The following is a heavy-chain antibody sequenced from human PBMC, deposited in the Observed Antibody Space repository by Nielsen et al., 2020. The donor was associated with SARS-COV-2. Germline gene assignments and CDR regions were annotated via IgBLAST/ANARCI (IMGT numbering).Heavy chain of an antibody. CDR1: GYTLTELS. CDR3: ATAPSITGTPVDYYYYGMDV. V-gene: IGHV1-24*01. D-gene: IGHD1-20*01. Sequence: ASVKVSCKVSGYTLTELSMHWVRQAPGKGLEWMGGFDPEDGETIYAQKFQGRVTMTEDTSTDTAYMELSSLRSEDTAVYYCATAPSITGTPVDYYYYGMDVWGQGTTVSVSS. CDR2: FDPEDGET. J-gene: IGHJ6*02.